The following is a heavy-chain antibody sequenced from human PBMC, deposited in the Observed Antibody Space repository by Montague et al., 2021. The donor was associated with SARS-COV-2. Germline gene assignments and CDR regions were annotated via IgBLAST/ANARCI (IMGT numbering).Heavy chain of an antibody. Sequence: SETLSLTCTVSGGSISSSTYYWGWIRQPPGKGLEWIGSIDYSGSTYYNPSLKSRVTISVDTSKNQFSLKLSSVTAADTAVYYRARHGWGWLRLLRPFDYWGQGTLVTVSS. CDR3: ARHGWGWLRLLRPFDY. J-gene: IGHJ4*02. D-gene: IGHD5-12*01. V-gene: IGHV4-39*01. CDR1: GGSISSSTYY. CDR2: IDYSGST.